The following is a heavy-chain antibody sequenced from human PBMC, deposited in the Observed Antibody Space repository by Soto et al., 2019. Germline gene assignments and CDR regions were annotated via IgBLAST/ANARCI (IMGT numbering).Heavy chain of an antibody. J-gene: IGHJ4*02. Sequence: QVQLVQSGAEVKKPGASVKVSCKASGYTFTNYGISWVRQAPGQGREWMGWISVYSGNTNYAQKLQGRVSMTTDPPTSTAYMELRSLRSDDAAVYYCASDAAGVYANWDLDYWGKGTLVTVSS. CDR1: GYTFTNYG. CDR2: ISVYSGNT. CDR3: ASDAAGVYANWDLDY. V-gene: IGHV1-18*01. D-gene: IGHD2-8*01.